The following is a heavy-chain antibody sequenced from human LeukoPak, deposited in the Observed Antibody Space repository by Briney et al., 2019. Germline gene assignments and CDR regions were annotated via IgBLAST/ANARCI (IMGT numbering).Heavy chain of an antibody. CDR3: ARAGFYDSSDAFDI. V-gene: IGHV1-8*01. J-gene: IGHJ3*02. Sequence: ASVKVSCKASRYTFTSYDINWVRQATGQGLEWMGWMNPNSGNTGYAQKFQGRVTMTRNTSISTAYMELSSLRSEDTAVYYCARAGFYDSSDAFDIWGQGTMVTVSS. D-gene: IGHD5/OR15-5a*01. CDR2: MNPNSGNT. CDR1: RYTFTSYD.